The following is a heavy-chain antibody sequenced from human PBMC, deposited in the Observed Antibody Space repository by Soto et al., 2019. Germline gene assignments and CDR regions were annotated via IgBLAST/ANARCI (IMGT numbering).Heavy chain of an antibody. V-gene: IGHV3-23*01. J-gene: IGHJ3*02. CDR1: GFTFSSYS. CDR2: ITASGGTT. CDR3: AKCIQVLWNYDAFHI. D-gene: IGHD1-7*01. Sequence: PGGSLRLSCAASGFTFSSYSMSWVRQAPGKGLEWVSHITASGGTTYYADSVKGRFTISRDSSRNTLYLQMNSLRAEDTALYFCAKCIQVLWNYDAFHIWGQGTMVTVSS.